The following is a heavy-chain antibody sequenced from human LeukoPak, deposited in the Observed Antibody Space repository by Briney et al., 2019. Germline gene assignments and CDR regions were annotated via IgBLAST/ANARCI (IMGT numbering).Heavy chain of an antibody. Sequence: GESLKISCKSSGYSFTSYWIGWVRQMPGKGLEWMGIIYPGGSDIRYSPSFRGQATISTDKSTSTAYLQWSSLKASDTAMYYCARHRGSYSYDYWGQGTLVTVSS. CDR1: GYSFTSYW. CDR2: IYPGGSDI. V-gene: IGHV5-51*01. J-gene: IGHJ4*02. D-gene: IGHD1-26*01. CDR3: ARHRGSYSYDY.